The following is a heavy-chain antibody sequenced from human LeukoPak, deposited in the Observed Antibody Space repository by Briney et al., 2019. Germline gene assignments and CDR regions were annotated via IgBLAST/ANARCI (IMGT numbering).Heavy chain of an antibody. V-gene: IGHV4-39*07. Sequence: SETLSLTCTVSGGSISSSSYYWGWIRQPPGKGLEWIGSIYYSGSTYYNPSLKSRVTISVDTSKNQFSLKLSSVTAADTAVYYCATAIYGSGSYYFDYWGQGTLVTVSS. CDR3: ATAIYGSGSYYFDY. CDR1: GGSISSSSYY. CDR2: IYYSGST. D-gene: IGHD3-10*01. J-gene: IGHJ4*02.